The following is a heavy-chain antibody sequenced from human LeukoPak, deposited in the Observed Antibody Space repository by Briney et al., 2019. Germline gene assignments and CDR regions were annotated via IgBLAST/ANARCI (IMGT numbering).Heavy chain of an antibody. CDR1: GFTFSSYE. CDR3: AREESLVRGDAVDV. J-gene: IGHJ3*01. Sequence: GGSLRLSCAASGFTFSSYEMNWFRQAPGKGLEWLSYITGTSHALYYAASVKGRFTISRDNARNSLYLQMNSLTAEDTAVYYCAREESLVRGDAVDVWGQGTLVTVPS. D-gene: IGHD3-3*02. CDR2: ITGTSHAL. V-gene: IGHV3-48*03.